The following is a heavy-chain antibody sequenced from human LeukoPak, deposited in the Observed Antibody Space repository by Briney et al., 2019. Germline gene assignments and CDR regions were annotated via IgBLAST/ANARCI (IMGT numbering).Heavy chain of an antibody. CDR3: ARERGDSSGYYRLHYYYGMDV. J-gene: IGHJ6*02. Sequence: GGSLRLSCAASGFTFSSYGMHWVRQAPGKGLEWVAVIWYDGSNKYYADSVKGRFTISRDNSKNTLYLQMNSLRAEDTAVYYCARERGDSSGYYRLHYYYGMDVWGQGTTVTVSS. V-gene: IGHV3-33*01. CDR2: IWYDGSNK. D-gene: IGHD3-22*01. CDR1: GFTFSSYG.